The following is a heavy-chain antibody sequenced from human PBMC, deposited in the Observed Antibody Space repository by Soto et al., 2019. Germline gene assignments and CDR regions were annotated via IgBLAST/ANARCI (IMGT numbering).Heavy chain of an antibody. CDR1: GGSFSRYA. J-gene: IGHJ6*02. Sequence: QVQLVQSEAEVKKPGSSVKVSCKASGGSFSRYAISWVRQAPGQGPEWMGGIIPIFGTTHYAQKFQGRVTITADESPSTAYSELSSLRSDDTAVYYCARHNRDWLTTLRTHYGMDVWGQGTTVTVSS. D-gene: IGHD4-17*01. CDR3: ARHNRDWLTTLRTHYGMDV. CDR2: IIPIFGTT. V-gene: IGHV1-69*01.